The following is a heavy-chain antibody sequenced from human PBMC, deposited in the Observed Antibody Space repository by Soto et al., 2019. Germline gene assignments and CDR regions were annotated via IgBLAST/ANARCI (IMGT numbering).Heavy chain of an antibody. CDR3: ARTDFSGWYYLGY. J-gene: IGHJ4*02. CDR1: GGSISSYY. V-gene: IGHV4-59*01. Sequence: SETLSLTCTVSGGSISSYYWSWIRQPPGKGLEWIGYIYYSGSTNYNPSLKSRVTISVDTSKNQFSLKLSSVTAADTAVYYCARTDFSGWYYLGYWGRGTLVTVSS. D-gene: IGHD6-19*01. CDR2: IYYSGST.